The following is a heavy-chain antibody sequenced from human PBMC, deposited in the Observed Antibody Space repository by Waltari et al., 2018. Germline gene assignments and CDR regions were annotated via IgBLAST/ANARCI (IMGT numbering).Heavy chain of an antibody. CDR1: GGSISGYY. D-gene: IGHD6-6*01. Sequence: QVQLQESGPGLVKSSETLSLTCSVSGGSISGYYWSWIRQPPGKGLEWIGYIHYSGGTNSNPSLKSRVSISVDTSKNQFSLNLRSVSAADTAVYYCAKMAGTWQLAENWFDPWGQGTLVTVSS. V-gene: IGHV4-59*01. CDR3: AKMAGTWQLAENWFDP. CDR2: IHYSGGT. J-gene: IGHJ5*02.